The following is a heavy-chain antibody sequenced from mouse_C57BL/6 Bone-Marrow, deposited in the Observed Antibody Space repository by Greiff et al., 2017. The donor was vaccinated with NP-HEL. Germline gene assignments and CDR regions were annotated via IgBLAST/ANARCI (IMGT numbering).Heavy chain of an antibody. CDR3: ARDTDGYYGEDY. V-gene: IGHV5-4*01. D-gene: IGHD2-3*01. Sequence: EVMLVESGGGSVKPGGSLKLSCAASGFTFSSYAMSWVRQTPEKRLEWVATISDGGSYTYYPDNVKGRFTISRDNAKNNLYLQMSHLKSEDTAMYYCARDTDGYYGEDYWGQGTSVTVSS. J-gene: IGHJ4*01. CDR1: GFTFSSYA. CDR2: ISDGGSYT.